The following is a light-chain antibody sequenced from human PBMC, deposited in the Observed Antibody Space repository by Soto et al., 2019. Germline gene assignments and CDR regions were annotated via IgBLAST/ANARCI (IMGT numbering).Light chain of an antibody. J-gene: IGKJ5*01. V-gene: IGKV1-9*01. CDR2: AAS. CDR1: QGISSY. Sequence: DIQLTQSPSFLSASVGDRVTITCRASQGISSYLAWYQQKPGKAPKLLIYAASTLQSGVPSRISGSGSGPEFTLTISSLQPEDFATYCCQQLNSYPITFGQGTRLEIK. CDR3: QQLNSYPIT.